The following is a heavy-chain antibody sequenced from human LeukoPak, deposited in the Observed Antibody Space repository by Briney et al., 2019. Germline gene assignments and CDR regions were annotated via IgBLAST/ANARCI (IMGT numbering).Heavy chain of an antibody. CDR2: INSDGSST. J-gene: IGHJ4*02. Sequence: GSLRLSCAASGFTFSSYAMSWVRQAPGKGLVWVSRINSDGSSTSYADSVKGRFTISRDNAKNTLYLQMNSLRAEDTAVYYCARVPPYYAYDYWGQGTLVTVSS. D-gene: IGHD3-3*01. CDR1: GFTFSSYA. V-gene: IGHV3-74*01. CDR3: ARVPPYYAYDY.